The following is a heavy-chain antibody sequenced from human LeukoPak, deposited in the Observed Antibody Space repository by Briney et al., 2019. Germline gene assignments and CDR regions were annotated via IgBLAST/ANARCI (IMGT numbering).Heavy chain of an antibody. CDR1: GFTFSSYW. V-gene: IGHV3-7*01. J-gene: IGHJ4*02. CDR3: ARDMSGYCSGGRCYNMGYFDY. CDR2: IKQDGSEK. D-gene: IGHD2-15*01. Sequence: GGSLRLSCAASGFTFSSYWMSWVRQPPGKGLEWVANIKQDGSEKYYVDSVKGRFTISRDNAKNSLYLQMNSLRAEDTAVYYCARDMSGYCSGGRCYNMGYFDYWGQGTLVTVSS.